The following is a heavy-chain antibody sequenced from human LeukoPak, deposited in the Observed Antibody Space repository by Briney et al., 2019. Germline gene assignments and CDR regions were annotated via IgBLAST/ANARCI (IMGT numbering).Heavy chain of an antibody. CDR2: INHSGST. Sequence: ASETLSLTCAVSGGSFSGYYWSWIRQPPGKGLEWIGEINHSGSTKYNPSPKSRITISVDTSKRQFSLKLSSVSAADTAVYYCARKSGYYGANDYWGQGTLVTVSS. V-gene: IGHV4-34*01. CDR3: ARKSGYYGANDY. D-gene: IGHD3-3*01. J-gene: IGHJ4*02. CDR1: GGSFSGYY.